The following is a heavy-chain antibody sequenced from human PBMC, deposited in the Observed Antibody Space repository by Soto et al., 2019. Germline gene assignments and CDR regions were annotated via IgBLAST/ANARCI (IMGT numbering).Heavy chain of an antibody. V-gene: IGHV1-18*04. CDR2: ISDYNDNT. CDR1: GYTFSSYG. CDR3: ARNVTRTADSYYGMDV. J-gene: IGHJ6*02. D-gene: IGHD1-1*01. Sequence: QVRLVQSGAEVKKPGASVKVSCKASGYTFSSYGINWVRQAPGQGLEWMGWISDYNDNTKYARRPQGRVSMTTDTATSTAYMELRSLRFDDTAVYYCARNVTRTADSYYGMDVWGQGTTVTVSS.